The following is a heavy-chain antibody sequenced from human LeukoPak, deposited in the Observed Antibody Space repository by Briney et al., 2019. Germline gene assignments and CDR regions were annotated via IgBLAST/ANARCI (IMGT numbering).Heavy chain of an antibody. V-gene: IGHV2-70*11. CDR1: GFSLSTSRMC. CDR3: ARTLIRRDGYNFDY. CDR2: IDWDDDK. D-gene: IGHD5-24*01. Sequence: SRPALVKPTQTLTLTCTFSGFSLSTSRMCVSWIRPPPGKALEWLARIDWDDDKYYSTSLKTRLTISKDTSKNQVVLTMANMDPVDTATYFCARTLIRRDGYNFDYWGQGTLVTVSS. J-gene: IGHJ4*02.